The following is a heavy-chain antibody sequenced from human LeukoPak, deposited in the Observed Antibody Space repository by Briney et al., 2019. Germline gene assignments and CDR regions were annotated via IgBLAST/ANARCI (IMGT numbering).Heavy chain of an antibody. Sequence: SETLSLTCTVSGASIRNDYWSWVRQPPGKGLDWIGNINYSGSTNYNPSLKSRVTMSLDTSKNQFSLKLSSVTAADTAVYYCAREEVPHGFDIWGQGTMVTVSS. J-gene: IGHJ3*02. CDR3: AREEVPHGFDI. CDR1: GASIRNDY. V-gene: IGHV4-59*01. CDR2: INYSGST.